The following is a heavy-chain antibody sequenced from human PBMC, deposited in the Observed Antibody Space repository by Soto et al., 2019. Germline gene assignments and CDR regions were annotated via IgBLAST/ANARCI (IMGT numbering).Heavy chain of an antibody. V-gene: IGHV1-69*12. J-gene: IGHJ6*02. Sequence: QVQLVQSGAEVKKPGSSVKVSCKASGGTFSSYAISWVRQAPGQGLEWMGGIIPIFGTANYAQKFQGRVTITADESTSTAYMEPSSLSSEDTAVYYCAGPPELTRIYYYYGMDVWGQGTTVTVSS. D-gene: IGHD1-7*01. CDR1: GGTFSSYA. CDR2: IIPIFGTA. CDR3: AGPPELTRIYYYYGMDV.